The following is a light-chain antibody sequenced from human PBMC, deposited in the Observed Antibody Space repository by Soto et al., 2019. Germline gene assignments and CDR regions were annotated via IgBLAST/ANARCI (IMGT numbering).Light chain of an antibody. J-gene: IGLJ1*01. V-gene: IGLV2-23*01. Sequence: QSALTQPASVYGSPGQSITISCTGTSSDVGHYKLVSWYQHHPGKAPKLRIYEGSKWPSGISNRFSASKYGNTATLTISGLQAEDEADYYCCSYAGTSTFVFGTGTKLTVL. CDR3: CSYAGTSTFV. CDR2: EGS. CDR1: SSDVGHYKL.